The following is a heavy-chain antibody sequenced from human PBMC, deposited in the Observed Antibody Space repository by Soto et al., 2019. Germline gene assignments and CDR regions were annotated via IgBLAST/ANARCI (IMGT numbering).Heavy chain of an antibody. CDR1: GFTFSSYW. CDR2: INGDGSTT. CDR3: ARIALASDSSGYRTFDS. V-gene: IGHV3-74*01. Sequence: EVQLVESGGGLVQPGGSLRLSCAASGFTFSSYWMHWVRQAPGKGLVWVSRINGDGSTTTYEDSVKGRFSISRDNAKNTPDLQKNSLRAEATALYYCARIALASDSSGYRTFDSWGQGPLGTVSP. D-gene: IGHD3-22*01. J-gene: IGHJ4*02.